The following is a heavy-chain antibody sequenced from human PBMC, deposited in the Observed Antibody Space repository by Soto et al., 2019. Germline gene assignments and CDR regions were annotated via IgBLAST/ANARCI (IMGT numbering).Heavy chain of an antibody. CDR1: GGSISSYY. J-gene: IGHJ6*02. CDR2: IYYSGST. CDR3: ARDRGAARPLYYYYGMDV. D-gene: IGHD6-6*01. Sequence: SETLSLTCTVSGGSISSYYWSWIRQPPGKGLEWIGYIYYSGSTNYNPSLKSRVTISVDTSKNQFSLKLSSVTAADTAVYYCARDRGAARPLYYYYGMDVWGQGTTVTVSS. V-gene: IGHV4-59*12.